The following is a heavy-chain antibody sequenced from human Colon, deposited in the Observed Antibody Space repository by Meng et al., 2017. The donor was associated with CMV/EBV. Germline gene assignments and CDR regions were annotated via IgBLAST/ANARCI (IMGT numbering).Heavy chain of an antibody. CDR1: GGSISSYY. CDR3: ARGGGIVVVPAAIKWFDP. J-gene: IGHJ5*02. CDR2: IYYSGST. V-gene: IGHV4-59*01. Sequence: GSLRLSCTVSGGSISSYYWSWIRQPPGKGLEWIGYIYYSGSTNYNPSLKSRVTISEDTSKNQFSLKLSSVTAADTAVYYCARGGGIVVVPAAIKWFDPWGQGTLVTVSS. D-gene: IGHD2-2*02.